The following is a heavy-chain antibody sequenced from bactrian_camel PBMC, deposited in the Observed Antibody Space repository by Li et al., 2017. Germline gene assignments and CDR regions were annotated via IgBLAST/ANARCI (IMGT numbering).Heavy chain of an antibody. Sequence: QLAESGGGLVQPGGSLRLSCVASGFTSSTYVMYWVRQAPGKGLEWVSSIGSDTYYPDSVKGRFTISRDNAKNTVYLQMNSLKSEDTALYYCATNFGTGGSWVEYNYWAQGTQVTVS. CDR2: IGSDT. CDR1: GFTSSTYV. D-gene: IGHD6*01. CDR3: ATNFGTGGSWVEYNY. V-gene: IGHV3S10*01. J-gene: IGHJ4*01.